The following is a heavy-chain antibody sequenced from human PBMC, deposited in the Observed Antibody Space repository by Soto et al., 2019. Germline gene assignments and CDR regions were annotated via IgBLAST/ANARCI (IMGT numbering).Heavy chain of an antibody. Sequence: GASVMVSCKASGYTFTRYDINWVRQATGQGLEWMGWMNPNSGNTHYAQKFQGRVTMTRNTSIGTAYMELSVLRSEDTAVYYCARYSGGYYYGMDDWGQGTTVTVSS. J-gene: IGHJ6*02. V-gene: IGHV1-8*01. CDR2: MNPNSGNT. D-gene: IGHD1-26*01. CDR1: GYTFTRYD. CDR3: ARYSGGYYYGMDD.